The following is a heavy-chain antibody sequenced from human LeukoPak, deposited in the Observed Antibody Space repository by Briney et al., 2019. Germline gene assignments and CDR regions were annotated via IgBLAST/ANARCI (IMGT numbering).Heavy chain of an antibody. D-gene: IGHD6-19*01. J-gene: IGHJ6*02. CDR1: GFTFSDYA. V-gene: IGHV3-74*01. CDR3: ARDLFTVAGDYGMDV. Sequence: GGSLRLSCGASGFTFSDYAMSWVRQAPGKGLVWVSRINSDGSSTSYADSVKGRFTISRDNAKNTLYLQMNSLRAEDTAVYYCARDLFTVAGDYGMDVWGQGTTVTVSS. CDR2: INSDGSST.